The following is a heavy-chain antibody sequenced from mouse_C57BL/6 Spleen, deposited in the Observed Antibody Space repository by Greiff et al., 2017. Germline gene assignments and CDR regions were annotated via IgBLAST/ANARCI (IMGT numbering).Heavy chain of an antibody. CDR2: IDPETGGT. Sequence: QVQLQQSGAELVRPGASVTLSCKASGYTFTDYEMHWVKQTPVHGLEWIGAIDPETGGTAYNQKFKGKAILTADKSSSTAYMELRSLTSEDSAVYYCTRSDTTVVAGFDYWGQGTTLTVSS. CDR1: GYTFTDYE. D-gene: IGHD1-1*01. V-gene: IGHV1-15*01. J-gene: IGHJ2*01. CDR3: TRSDTTVVAGFDY.